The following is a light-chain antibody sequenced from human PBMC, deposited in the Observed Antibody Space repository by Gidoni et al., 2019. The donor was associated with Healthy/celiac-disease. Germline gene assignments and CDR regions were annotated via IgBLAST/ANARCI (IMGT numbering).Light chain of an antibody. CDR1: QSVSSSY. Sequence: DIALTQSPGTLSLSPGERATLSCRASQSVSSSYLAWYQQKPGQAPRLLIYGASSRATGIPDRFSGSGSGTDFTLTISRLEPEDFAVYYCQQYGSSPRTFXXXTKVEIK. CDR2: GAS. V-gene: IGKV3-20*01. J-gene: IGKJ1*01. CDR3: QQYGSSPRT.